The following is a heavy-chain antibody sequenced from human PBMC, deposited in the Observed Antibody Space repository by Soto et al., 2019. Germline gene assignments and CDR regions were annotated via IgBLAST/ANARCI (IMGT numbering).Heavy chain of an antibody. CDR2: ISAYNGNT. Sequence: GESLKISCKASGYTFTSYGISWVRQAPGQGLEWMGWISAYNGNTNYAQKLQGRVTMTTDTSTSTAYMELRSLRSDDTAVYYCATFRHSSGCYFDYWGQGTLVTVSS. D-gene: IGHD6-19*01. CDR1: GYTFTSYG. J-gene: IGHJ4*02. V-gene: IGHV1-18*01. CDR3: ATFRHSSGCYFDY.